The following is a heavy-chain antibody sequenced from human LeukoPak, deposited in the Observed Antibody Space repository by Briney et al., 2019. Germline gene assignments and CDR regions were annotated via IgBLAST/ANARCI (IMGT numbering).Heavy chain of an antibody. CDR1: GDIVSSNSAG. Sequence: SQTLSVTCAISGDIVSSNSAGWDWVRQSGSRGLEWLGRTYYRSKWYNDYAVSVKSRITINPDTSKNQFSLQLNSVTPEDTDVYYCARVSSGWYDYYYGMDVWGQATTVTVSS. V-gene: IGHV6-1*01. CDR2: TYYRSKWYN. D-gene: IGHD6-19*01. CDR3: ARVSSGWYDYYYGMDV. J-gene: IGHJ6*02.